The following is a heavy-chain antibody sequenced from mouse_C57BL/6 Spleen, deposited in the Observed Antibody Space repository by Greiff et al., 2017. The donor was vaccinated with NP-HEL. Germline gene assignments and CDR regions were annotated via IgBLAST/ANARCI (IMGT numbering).Heavy chain of an antibody. CDR2: IYPSDSET. J-gene: IGHJ2*01. Sequence: QVQLQQPGAELVRPGSSVKLSCKASGYTFTSYWMDWVKQRPGQGLEWIGNIYPSDSETHYNQKFKDKATLTVDKSSSTAYMQLSSLTSEDSAVYYCARGLGRQYFDYWGQGTTLTVSS. CDR1: GYTFTSYW. D-gene: IGHD4-1*01. V-gene: IGHV1-61*01. CDR3: ARGLGRQYFDY.